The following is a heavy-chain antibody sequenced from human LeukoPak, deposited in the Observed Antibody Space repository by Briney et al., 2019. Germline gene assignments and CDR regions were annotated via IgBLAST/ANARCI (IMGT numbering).Heavy chain of an antibody. CDR3: ARGVGATDY. CDR1: GFTFSTYS. V-gene: IGHV3-48*02. Sequence: PGGSLRLSCAASGFTFSTYSMNWVRQAPGKGLEWVAYISSGSSIIYYADSVKGRFSISRDNAKNSLYPQMNSLRDEDTAVYYCARGVGATDYWGQGTLVTVSS. J-gene: IGHJ4*02. CDR2: ISSGSSII. D-gene: IGHD1-26*01.